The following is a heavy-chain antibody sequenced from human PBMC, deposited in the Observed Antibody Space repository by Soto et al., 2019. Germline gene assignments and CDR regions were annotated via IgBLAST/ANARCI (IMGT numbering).Heavy chain of an antibody. CDR1: GFTFSSNA. Sequence: EVQLLESGGGLVQPGGSLRLPCEASGFTFSSNAMSWVRQAPGKGREWVSAISGTGGSTYYADSVKGRFTISRDNSKNTLYLQMNSLRAEDTAVYYCAKGPYGDYEFPIYFDYWGQGTLVTVSS. CDR3: AKGPYGDYEFPIYFDY. D-gene: IGHD4-17*01. V-gene: IGHV3-23*01. CDR2: ISGTGGST. J-gene: IGHJ4*02.